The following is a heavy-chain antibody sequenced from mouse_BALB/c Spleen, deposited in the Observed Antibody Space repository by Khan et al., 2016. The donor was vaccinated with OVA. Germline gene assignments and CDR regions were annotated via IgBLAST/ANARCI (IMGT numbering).Heavy chain of an antibody. D-gene: IGHD1-1*01. CDR2: IYPGTDNT. J-gene: IGHJ2*01. CDR1: GYIFTSYW. V-gene: IGHV1S132*01. Sequence: QVQLQQSGAELVRPGASVKLSCKTSGYIFTSYWIHWIQQRSGQGLEWIARIYPGTDNTYYNERLKDKATLTADKSSSTAYMQLSSLKSEDSAVYFCAREDALYYFDYWGQGTTLTVSS. CDR3: AREDALYYFDY.